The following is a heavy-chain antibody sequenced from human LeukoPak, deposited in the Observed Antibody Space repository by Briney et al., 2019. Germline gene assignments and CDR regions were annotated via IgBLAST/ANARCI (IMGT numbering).Heavy chain of an antibody. CDR3: AKSITMVRGALDY. CDR2: ISGSGGST. D-gene: IGHD3-10*01. V-gene: IGHV3-23*01. CDR1: GFTFSSYV. J-gene: IGHJ4*02. Sequence: GGSLRLSCAASGFTFSSYVMSWVRQAPGKGLEWVSSISGSGGSTYYADSAKGRFTISRDNSKNTLYLQMNSLRAEDTAVYYCAKSITMVRGALDYWGQGTLVTVSS.